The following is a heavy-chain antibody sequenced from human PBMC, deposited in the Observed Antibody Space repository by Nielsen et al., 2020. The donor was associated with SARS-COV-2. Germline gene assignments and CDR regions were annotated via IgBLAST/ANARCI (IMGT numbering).Heavy chain of an antibody. D-gene: IGHD3-10*01. CDR3: AKDPGSGSYDY. CDR2: ISYDGSNK. J-gene: IGHJ4*02. V-gene: IGHV3-30*18. CDR1: GFTFSSYG. Sequence: GESLKISCAASGFTFSSYGMHWVRQAPGKGLEWVAVISYDGSNKYYADSVKGRFTISRDNAKNSLYLQMNSLRAEDTALYYCAKDPGSGSYDYWGQGTLVTVSS.